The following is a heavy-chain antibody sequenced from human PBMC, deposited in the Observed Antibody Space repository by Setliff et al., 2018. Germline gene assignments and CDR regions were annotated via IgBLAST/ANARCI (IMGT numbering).Heavy chain of an antibody. V-gene: IGHV4-59*01. CDR3: TRDAELPGPPVHDAFDL. D-gene: IGHD1-1*01. J-gene: IGHJ3*01. CDR1: GGSISNYY. CDR2: ISYSGNT. Sequence: SETLSLTCNVSGGSISNYYWTWMRQPPGKGLEWVAYISYSGNTNYHPALRSRLTITRDTSENQVSLQLRSVTAEDTAIYFCTRDAELPGPPVHDAFDLWGPGTMVTVSS.